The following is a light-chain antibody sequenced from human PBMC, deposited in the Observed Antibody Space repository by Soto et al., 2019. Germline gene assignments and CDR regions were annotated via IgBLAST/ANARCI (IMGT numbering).Light chain of an antibody. CDR1: QSVFNNY. CDR3: QLYGSSLFP. J-gene: IGKJ2*01. CDR2: GAS. Sequence: EVVLTQSPGTLSLSPGERATLSCRASQSVFNNYLAWYQQKPGQAPRLLIYGASTRLTGIPDRFSGSGSGTDFALTISRLVPEDFAVYFCQLYGSSLFPLGQGTMLEIK. V-gene: IGKV3-20*01.